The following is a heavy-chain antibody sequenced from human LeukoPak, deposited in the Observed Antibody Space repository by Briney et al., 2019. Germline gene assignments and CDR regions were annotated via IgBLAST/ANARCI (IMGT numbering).Heavy chain of an antibody. CDR3: AKRGSSGLYCFDS. CDR1: GFTFSNYA. D-gene: IGHD6-19*01. Sequence: PGGSLRLSCAASGFTFSNYAMSWVRQAPGKGLEWVAGISGSGGSTYYTDSVKGRFTLSRDNSENTLYLQMNSLRAEDTAIYYCAKRGSSGLYCFDSWGQGTLATVSS. J-gene: IGHJ4*02. CDR2: ISGSGGST. V-gene: IGHV3-23*01.